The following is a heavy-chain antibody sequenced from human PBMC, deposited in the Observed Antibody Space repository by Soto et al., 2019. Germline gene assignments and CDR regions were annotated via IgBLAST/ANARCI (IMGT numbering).Heavy chain of an antibody. CDR2: ISYDGSNK. J-gene: IGHJ4*02. CDR1: GFTFSSYC. CDR3: TKDSSRLGYPDF. D-gene: IGHD5-18*01. Sequence: QVQLVESGGGVVQPGRSLRLSCPASGFTFSSYCMHWVRQAPGKGLECVAVISYDGSNKYYADSVKSRFTISRDNSKNTLYLHMNSLRAEDTAVYYCTKDSSRLGYPDFWGQGTLVTVSS. V-gene: IGHV3-30*18.